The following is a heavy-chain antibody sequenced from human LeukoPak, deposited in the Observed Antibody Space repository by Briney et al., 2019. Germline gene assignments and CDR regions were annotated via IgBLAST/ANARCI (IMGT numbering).Heavy chain of an antibody. D-gene: IGHD3-10*01. CDR3: ARDLSMVRGVMHYYYYGMDV. CDR1: GGTFSSYA. CDR2: IIPIFGTA. Sequence: ASVKVSCKASGGTFSSYAISWVRQAPGQGLEWMGGIIPIFGTANYAQKFQGRVTITADESTSTAYMELGSLRSVDTAVYYCARDLSMVRGVMHYYYYGMDVWGQGTTVTVSS. V-gene: IGHV1-69*13. J-gene: IGHJ6*02.